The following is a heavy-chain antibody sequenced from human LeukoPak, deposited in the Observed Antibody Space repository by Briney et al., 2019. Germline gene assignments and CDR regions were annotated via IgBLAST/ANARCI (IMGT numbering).Heavy chain of an antibody. D-gene: IGHD2-2*01. CDR2: INPNSGGT. V-gene: IGHV1-2*02. Sequence: ASVKVSCKASGYTFTGYYMHWVRQAPGQGLEWVGWINPNSGGTNYAQKFQGRVTMTRDTSISTAYMELSRLRSDDTAVYYCARGDCSSTSCPDSAKDAFDIWGQGTMVTVSS. CDR1: GYTFTGYY. J-gene: IGHJ3*02. CDR3: ARGDCSSTSCPDSAKDAFDI.